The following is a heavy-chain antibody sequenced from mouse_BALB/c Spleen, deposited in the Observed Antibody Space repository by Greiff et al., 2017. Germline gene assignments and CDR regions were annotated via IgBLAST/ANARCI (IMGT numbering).Heavy chain of an antibody. V-gene: IGHV14-3*02. D-gene: IGHD1-2*01. CDR3: ARSWVHFYWYFDV. J-gene: IGHJ1*01. Sequence: VQLQQSGAELVKPGASVKLSCTASGFNIKDTYMHWVKQRPEQGLEWIGRIDPANGNTKYDPKFQGKATITADTSSNTAYLQLSSLTSEDTAVYYCARSWVHFYWYFDVWGAGTTVTVSS. CDR1: GFNIKDTY. CDR2: IDPANGNT.